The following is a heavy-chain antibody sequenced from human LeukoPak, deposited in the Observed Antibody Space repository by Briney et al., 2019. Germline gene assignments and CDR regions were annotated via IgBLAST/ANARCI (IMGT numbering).Heavy chain of an antibody. CDR2: INPSGGST. Sequence: ASVKVSCKASGHTFTSYYMHWVRQAPGQGLEWMGIINPSGGSTSYAQKFQGRVTVTRDTSTSTVHMELSGLRSEDTAVYYCARDQEGFDYWGQGTLVTVSS. CDR1: GHTFTSYY. CDR3: ARDQEGFDY. V-gene: IGHV1-46*01. J-gene: IGHJ4*02.